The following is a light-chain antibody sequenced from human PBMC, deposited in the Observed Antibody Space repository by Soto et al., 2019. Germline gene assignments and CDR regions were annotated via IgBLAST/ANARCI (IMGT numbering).Light chain of an antibody. CDR2: GAS. CDR3: QQYNNWPPANT. Sequence: EIVMTQSPATLSVSPGERATLSCRASQSVSSNLAWYQQKPGQAPRLLIYGASTRATGFPASFSGSGSGTEFTLTISSLQSEDFAVYYCQQYNNWPPANTFGQGTKLEIK. J-gene: IGKJ2*01. CDR1: QSVSSN. V-gene: IGKV3-15*01.